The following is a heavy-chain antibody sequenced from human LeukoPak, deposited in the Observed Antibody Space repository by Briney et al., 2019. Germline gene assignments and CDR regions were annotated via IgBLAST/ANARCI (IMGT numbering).Heavy chain of an antibody. CDR3: ARSEDIVVVPAVRGAFDI. CDR1: GFTFSSYW. Sequence: GGSVRLSCAASGFTFSSYWMSWVRQAPGKGLEWVANIKQDGSEKYYVDSVKGRFTISRDNAKNSLYLQMDSLRAEDTAVYYCARSEDIVVVPAVRGAFDIWGQGTMVTVSS. J-gene: IGHJ3*02. V-gene: IGHV3-7*01. CDR2: IKQDGSEK. D-gene: IGHD2-2*01.